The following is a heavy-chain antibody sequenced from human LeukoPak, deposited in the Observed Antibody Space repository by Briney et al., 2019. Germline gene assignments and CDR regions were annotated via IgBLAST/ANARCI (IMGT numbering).Heavy chain of an antibody. CDR3: VQEGPRGLAFDV. V-gene: IGHV3-23*01. Sequence: GGSLRLTCEASGVTFSSYVMSWVRQAPGKGPEWVSGISGSGGGTYYADFVKGRFAISRDNSKNTLYLQMNSLRAEDSALYYCVQEGPRGLAFDVWGQGTRVTVSS. CDR2: ISGSGGGT. CDR1: GVTFSSYV. J-gene: IGHJ3*01.